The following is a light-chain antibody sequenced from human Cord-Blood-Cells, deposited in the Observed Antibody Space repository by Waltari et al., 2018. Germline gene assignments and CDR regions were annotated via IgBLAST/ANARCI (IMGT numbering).Light chain of an antibody. Sequence: QSALTQPPSASGSPGQSVTIPCPGTSSDGGGYNYVSLYQQHPGKAPKLMIYEVSKRPSGVPDRFAGSKSGNTASLTVSGLQAEDEADYYCSSYAGSNNFGVFGGGTKLTVL. J-gene: IGLJ2*01. CDR1: SSDGGGYNY. V-gene: IGLV2-8*01. CDR3: SSYAGSNNFGV. CDR2: EVS.